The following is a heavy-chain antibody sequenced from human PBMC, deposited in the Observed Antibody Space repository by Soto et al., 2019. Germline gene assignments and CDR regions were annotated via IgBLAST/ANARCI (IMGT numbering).Heavy chain of an antibody. CDR1: GFTFSSYG. J-gene: IGHJ6*02. V-gene: IGHV3-30*18. CDR3: AKDSYYYDSSGYYSPGLGGMDV. D-gene: IGHD3-22*01. CDR2: ISYDGSNK. Sequence: QVQLVESGGGVVQPGRSLRLSCAASGFTFSSYGMHWVRQAPGKGLEWVAVISYDGSNKYYADSVKGRFTISRDNSKNTLYLQMNSLRAEDTAVYYCAKDSYYYDSSGYYSPGLGGMDVWSQGTTVTVSS.